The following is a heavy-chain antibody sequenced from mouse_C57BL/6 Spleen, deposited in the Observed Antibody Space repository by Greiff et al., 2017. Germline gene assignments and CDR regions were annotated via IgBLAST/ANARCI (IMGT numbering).Heavy chain of an antibody. J-gene: IGHJ2*01. CDR3: ARDRKDSSGSYYCDY. V-gene: IGHV5-4*01. CDR2: ISDGGSYT. CDR1: GFTFSSYA. Sequence: EVKLVESGGGLVKPGGSLKLSCAASGFTFSSYAMSWVRQTPEKRLEWVATISDGGSYTYYPDNVKGRFTISRDNAKNNLYLQMSHLKSEDTAMYYCARDRKDSSGSYYCDYWGQGTTLTVSS. D-gene: IGHD3-2*02.